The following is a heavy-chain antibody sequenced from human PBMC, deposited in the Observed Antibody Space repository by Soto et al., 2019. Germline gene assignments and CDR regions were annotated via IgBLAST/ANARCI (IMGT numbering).Heavy chain of an antibody. Sequence: PSETLSLTCAVSSGSISSSNWWSWGRQPPGKGLEWIGGIYHSGSTNYNPSLKSRVTISVDKSKNQFSLKLSSVAAADTAVYYCARLPIEEQLVPEYFQHWGQGTLVTVSS. J-gene: IGHJ1*01. D-gene: IGHD6-6*01. CDR1: SGSISSSNW. CDR2: IYHSGST. V-gene: IGHV4-4*02. CDR3: ARLPIEEQLVPEYFQH.